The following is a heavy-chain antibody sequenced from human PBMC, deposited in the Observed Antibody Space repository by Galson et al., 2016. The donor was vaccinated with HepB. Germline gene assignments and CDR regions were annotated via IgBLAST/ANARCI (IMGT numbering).Heavy chain of an antibody. J-gene: IGHJ4*02. D-gene: IGHD2-15*01. CDR2: TYYRSAWLD. V-gene: IGHV6-1*01. Sequence: ALSGDSVSSNSATWNWIRQSPSRGLEWLGRTYYRSAWLDDYAISVKSRISINPDTSKNRFSLHLSSVTPEDTAVYYCTRERRYCSDGSCYSFDYWGLGILVTVSS. CDR3: TRERRYCSDGSCYSFDY. CDR1: GDSVSSNSAT.